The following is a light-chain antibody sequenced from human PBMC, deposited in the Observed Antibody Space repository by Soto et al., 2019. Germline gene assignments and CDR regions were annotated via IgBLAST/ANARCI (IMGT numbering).Light chain of an antibody. Sequence: VFAPSAGTLSLTHEPRATLSFRASQSVSSSYLAWYQQKPGQAPRLLIYGASSRATGIPDRFSGSGSGTDFTLTISRLEPEDFAVYYCQQYGSSLCTFGKGT. CDR1: QSVSSSY. J-gene: IGKJ1*01. CDR2: GAS. V-gene: IGKV3-20*01. CDR3: QQYGSSLCT.